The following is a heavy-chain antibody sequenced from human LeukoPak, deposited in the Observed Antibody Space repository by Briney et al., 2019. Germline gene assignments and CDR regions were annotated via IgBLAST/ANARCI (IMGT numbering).Heavy chain of an antibody. CDR2: IGGRDDRT. CDR1: GFTLPGHT. D-gene: IGHD3-3*01. CDR3: AKDPNPLYDLWSGYK. Sequence: GGSLRLSCAASGFTLPGHTMTWLRQAPGKGLEWVSIIGGRDDRTYYADFVKGRFTISRDNSKNILYLQMNNLRAEDTAVYYCAKDPNPLYDLWSGYKWGQGTLVTVSS. J-gene: IGHJ4*02. V-gene: IGHV3-23*01.